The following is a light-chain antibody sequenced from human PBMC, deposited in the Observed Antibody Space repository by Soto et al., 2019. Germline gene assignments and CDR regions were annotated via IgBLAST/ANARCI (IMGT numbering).Light chain of an antibody. CDR3: QTWGTGIRV. J-gene: IGLJ3*02. Sequence: QSVLTQSPSASASLGASVKLTCTLSSGHSSYAIAWHQQQPEKGPRYLMKLNSDGNHSKGDGIPDRFSGSSSGAERYLTNSSLQSEDEADYYCQTWGTGIRVFGGGTKLTVL. CDR2: LNSDGNH. CDR1: SGHSSYA. V-gene: IGLV4-69*01.